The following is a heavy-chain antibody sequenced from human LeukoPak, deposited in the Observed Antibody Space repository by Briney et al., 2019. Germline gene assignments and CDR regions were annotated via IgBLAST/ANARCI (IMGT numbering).Heavy chain of an antibody. D-gene: IGHD2-15*01. CDR1: GYTFTSYD. V-gene: IGHV1-8*03. CDR3: ARAAYSNPPIYYYMDV. CDR2: MNPNSGNT. J-gene: IGHJ6*03. Sequence: ASVKVSCKASGYTFTSYDINWVRQATGQGLEWMGWMNPNSGNTGYAQKFQGRVTITRNTSISTAYMELSSLRSEDTAVYYCARAAYSNPPIYYYMDVWGKGTTVTVSS.